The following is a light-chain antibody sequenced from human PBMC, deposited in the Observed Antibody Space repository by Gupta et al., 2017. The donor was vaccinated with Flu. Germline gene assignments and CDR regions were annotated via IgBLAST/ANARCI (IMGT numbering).Light chain of an antibody. Sequence: APGKTARITCGGNNIGSKSVHWYQQKPGQAPVLVVYADSDRPAGIPERFSGSNSGNTATLTISRGEAGDEDYYYCQVWDNSDSVFGGGTKLIVL. CDR2: ADS. V-gene: IGLV3-21*03. CDR1: NIGSKS. CDR3: QVWDNSDSV. J-gene: IGLJ2*01.